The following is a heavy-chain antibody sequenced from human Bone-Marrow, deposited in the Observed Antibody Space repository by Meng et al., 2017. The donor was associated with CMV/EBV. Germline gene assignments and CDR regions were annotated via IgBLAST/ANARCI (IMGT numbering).Heavy chain of an antibody. Sequence: GESLKISCAASGFTLSNYAMSWVRQAPGKGLEWVSVIYSDGSTTLYADSVKGRFTVFGANSENTVYLQMSSLRAEDTAIYYCAKDDNGYTGEGGSWGQGTLVTVSS. CDR2: IYSDGSTT. CDR3: AKDDNGYTGEGGS. CDR1: GFTLSNYA. D-gene: IGHD3-16*01. V-gene: IGHV3-23*03. J-gene: IGHJ1*01.